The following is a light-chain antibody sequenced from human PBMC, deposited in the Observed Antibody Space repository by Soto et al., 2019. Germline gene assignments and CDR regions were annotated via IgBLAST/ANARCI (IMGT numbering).Light chain of an antibody. Sequence: QSVLTQPASVSGSPGQSTTISCTGTSSDVGSYNLVSWYQQHPGKAPKLMIYEVSKRPSGVSNRFSGSKSGNTASLTISGLQAEDEADYYCCSYAGSSTPLVFGTGTKVTV. J-gene: IGLJ1*01. V-gene: IGLV2-23*02. CDR2: EVS. CDR1: SSDVGSYNL. CDR3: CSYAGSSTPLV.